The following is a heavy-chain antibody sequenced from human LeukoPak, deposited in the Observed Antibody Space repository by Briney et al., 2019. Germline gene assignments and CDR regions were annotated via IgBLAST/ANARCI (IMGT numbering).Heavy chain of an antibody. Sequence: PGGSLRLSCAASGFTFSSYAMSWVRQAPGKGLEWVGFIRSKAYGGTTEYAASVKGRFTISRDDSKSIAYLQMNSLKTEDTAVYYCTTLDSSGWYGGDYWGQGTLVTVSS. CDR1: GFTFSSYA. CDR2: IRSKAYGGTT. V-gene: IGHV3-49*04. D-gene: IGHD6-19*01. CDR3: TTLDSSGWYGGDY. J-gene: IGHJ4*02.